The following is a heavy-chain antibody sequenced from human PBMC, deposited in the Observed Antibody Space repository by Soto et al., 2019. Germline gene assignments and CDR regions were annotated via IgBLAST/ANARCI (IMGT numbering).Heavy chain of an antibody. J-gene: IGHJ4*02. D-gene: IGHD3-22*01. CDR1: GASISGVDYY. V-gene: IGHV4-30-4*01. CDR3: ARATYDSSTYSLDY. CDR2: IYYTGNT. Sequence: QVQLQESGPGLVKPSQTLSLTCTVSGASISGVDYYWTWIRQPPGKGLEWIGSIYYTGNTYSNPSLESRLSISVDPSNTQLALRLTSVTAPDTAIYDCARATYDSSTYSLDYWGQGHLVTVSS.